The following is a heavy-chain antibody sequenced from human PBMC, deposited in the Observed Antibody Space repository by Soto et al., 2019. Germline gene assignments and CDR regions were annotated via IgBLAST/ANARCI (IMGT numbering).Heavy chain of an antibody. CDR2: ISASGGST. D-gene: IGHD3-10*01. CDR1: GFTFSSYD. Sequence: EVQLLESGGGLVQPGGSLRLSCAASGFTFSSYDMNWVRQAPGKGLEWVSTISASGGSTYYTDSVKGRFTISRDNSKNTLFLQMNSLRPDDTAIYYCARDPSTGSADYWGQGTLVTVSS. J-gene: IGHJ4*02. CDR3: ARDPSTGSADY. V-gene: IGHV3-23*01.